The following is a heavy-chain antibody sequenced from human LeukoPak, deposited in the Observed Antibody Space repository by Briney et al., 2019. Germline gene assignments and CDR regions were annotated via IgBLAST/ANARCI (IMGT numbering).Heavy chain of an antibody. CDR3: VRGTGY. CDR1: GFTFSTYV. CDR2: ISSNGDNT. Sequence: GGSLRLSCSVSGFTFSTYVMHWVRQAPGKGLEYVSAISSNGDNTYYADSVKGRFAISRDNSKNTLYLQMSSLRANDTAVYYCVRGTGYWGQGTLVTVSS. J-gene: IGHJ4*02. V-gene: IGHV3-64D*06.